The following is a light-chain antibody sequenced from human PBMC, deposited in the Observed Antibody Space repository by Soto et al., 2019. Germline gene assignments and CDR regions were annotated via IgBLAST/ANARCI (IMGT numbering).Light chain of an antibody. V-gene: IGKV3-11*01. CDR1: QSVSSY. CDR2: DAS. J-gene: IGKJ4*01. CDR3: HQYYKWPLT. Sequence: EIVLTQSPATLSLSPGERATLSCRASQSVSSYLAWYQQKPGQAPRLLIYDASNRATGIPARFSGSGSGTDFSLTISSLEPEDFAVYYCHQYYKWPLTFGGGTKVDIK.